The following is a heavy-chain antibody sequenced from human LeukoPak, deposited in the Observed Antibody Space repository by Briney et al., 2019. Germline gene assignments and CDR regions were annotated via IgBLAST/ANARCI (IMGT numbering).Heavy chain of an antibody. CDR1: GSSINDYY. CDR2: IYYSGST. Sequence: SKTLSPTCTVSGSSINDYYWGWIRQPPGKGLEWIGSIYYSGSTYYNPSLKSRVTISVDTSKNQFSLKLSSVTAADTAVYYCARHYYERYYFDYWGQGTLVTVSS. D-gene: IGHD3-22*01. V-gene: IGHV4-39*01. CDR3: ARHYYERYYFDY. J-gene: IGHJ4*02.